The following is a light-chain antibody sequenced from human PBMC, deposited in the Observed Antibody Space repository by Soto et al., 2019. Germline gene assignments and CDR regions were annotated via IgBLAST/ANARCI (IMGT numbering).Light chain of an antibody. CDR2: EVS. J-gene: IGLJ2*01. V-gene: IGLV2-14*01. Sequence: QSALTQPASVSGSPGQSITISCTGTSSDVGGYNYVSWYQQYPGKAPKLMIYEVSNRPSGVSNRFSGSKSGNTASLTISGLQAEDEADYYCSSYTSSSTHVVFGGGTKFTVL. CDR1: SSDVGGYNY. CDR3: SSYTSSSTHVV.